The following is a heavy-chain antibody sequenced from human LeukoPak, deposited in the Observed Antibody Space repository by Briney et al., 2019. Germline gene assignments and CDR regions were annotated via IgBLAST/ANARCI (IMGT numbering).Heavy chain of an antibody. CDR3: AKGKMYYHGSGSYYSDY. J-gene: IGHJ4*02. CDR2: ISGSGGST. D-gene: IGHD3-10*01. CDR1: GFTFSSYA. V-gene: IGHV3-23*01. Sequence: PGGSLRLSCAASGFTFSSYAMNWVRQAPGKGLEWVSAISGSGGSTYYADSVKGRFTISRDNSKNTLYMQMNGLRAEDTAVYYCAKGKMYYHGSGSYYSDYWGQGTLVTVSS.